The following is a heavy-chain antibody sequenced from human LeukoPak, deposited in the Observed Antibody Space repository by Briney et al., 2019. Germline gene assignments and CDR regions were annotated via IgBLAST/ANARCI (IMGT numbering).Heavy chain of an antibody. CDR2: ISPYKGNA. J-gene: IGHJ4*02. D-gene: IGHD4-17*01. CDR1: DYTFSTYV. CDR3: ATAQDYGEYVLGYFDY. V-gene: IGHV1-18*01. Sequence: ASVKVSCKASDYTFSTYVISWVRRAPGQGPEWMGWISPYKGNAIYTQKLQGRVTMTTDTSTGTAYMELRSLTSDDTAVYYCATAQDYGEYVLGYFDYWGQGTLVTVSS.